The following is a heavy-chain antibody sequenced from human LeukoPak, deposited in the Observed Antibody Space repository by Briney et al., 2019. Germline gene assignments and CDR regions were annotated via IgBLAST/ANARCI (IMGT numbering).Heavy chain of an antibody. CDR1: GFTFTSYG. D-gene: IGHD1-26*01. CDR3: AKDFIAMSDWEPLGY. Sequence: GGSLRLSCAASGFTFTSYGMHWVRQAPGKGLEWVAFIRYDGSNKYYVDSVKGRFTISRDNSKNTLYLQMNSLRDEDTAVYYCAKDFIAMSDWEPLGYWGQGILVTVSS. CDR2: IRYDGSNK. V-gene: IGHV3-30*02. J-gene: IGHJ4*02.